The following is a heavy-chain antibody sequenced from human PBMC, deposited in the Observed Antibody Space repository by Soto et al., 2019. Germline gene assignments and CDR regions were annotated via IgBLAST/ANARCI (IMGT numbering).Heavy chain of an antibody. CDR3: AKSASARGGYDSPFDP. J-gene: IGHJ5*02. CDR2: ISSSSSTI. V-gene: IGHV3-48*01. Sequence: GGSLRLSCAASGFPFSIYSMNWVRQSPGKGLEWVSYISSSSSTIYYADSVKGRFTISRDNSKNTLYLQMNSLRAEDTAVYYCAKSASARGGYDSPFDPWGQGTLVTVSS. CDR1: GFPFSIYS. D-gene: IGHD5-12*01.